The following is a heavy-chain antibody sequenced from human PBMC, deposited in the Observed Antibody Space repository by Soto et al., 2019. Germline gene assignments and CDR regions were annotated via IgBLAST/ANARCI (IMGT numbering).Heavy chain of an antibody. V-gene: IGHV1-69*01. CDR3: AGDRGGGKNWNDAFDI. D-gene: IGHD1-1*01. CDR2: IIPIFGTA. J-gene: IGHJ3*02. Sequence: QVQLVQSGAEVKKPGSSVKVSCKASGGTFSSYAISWVRQAPGQGLEWMGGIIPIFGTANYAQKFQGRVTITADESTSTADMGLSSLRSEDTAVYYCAGDRGGGKNWNDAFDIWGQGTMVTVSS. CDR1: GGTFSSYA.